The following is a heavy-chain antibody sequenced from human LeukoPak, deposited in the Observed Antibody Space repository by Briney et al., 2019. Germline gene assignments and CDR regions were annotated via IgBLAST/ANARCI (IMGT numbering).Heavy chain of an antibody. D-gene: IGHD3-22*01. CDR1: GFTFSSYG. V-gene: IGHV3-30*02. CDR2: IRYDGSNK. J-gene: IGHJ3*02. Sequence: GGSLRLSCAASGFTFSSYGMHWVRQAPGKGLEWVAFIRYDGSNKYYADSVKGRFTISRDNSKNTLYLQMNSLRAEDTAVYYCAKDRAIVVVIHAFNIWGQGTKVTVSS. CDR3: AKDRAIVVVIHAFNI.